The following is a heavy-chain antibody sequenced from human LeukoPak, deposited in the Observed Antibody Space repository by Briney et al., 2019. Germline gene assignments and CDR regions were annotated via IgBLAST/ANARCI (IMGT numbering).Heavy chain of an antibody. CDR2: INGDGTAT. D-gene: IGHD2-15*01. V-gene: IGHV3-74*01. CDR3: ARNRGYHTFDY. Sequence: PGGSLRLSCVASGFTLKNYWMDWVRQVPGKGLMWISTINGDGTATGDADSVKGRFTISRDNAKNTLYLQMSSLRAEDTAMYYCARNRGYHTFDYWGQGTLVTVSS. CDR1: GFTLKNYW. J-gene: IGHJ4*02.